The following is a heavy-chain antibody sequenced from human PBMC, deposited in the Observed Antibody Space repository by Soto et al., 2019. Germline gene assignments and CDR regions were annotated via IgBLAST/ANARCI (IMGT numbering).Heavy chain of an antibody. V-gene: IGHV1-18*01. D-gene: IGHD4-17*01. CDR3: ARGNYGDHFDY. CDR1: GYTFTGYG. CDR2: ISAYNGNT. Sequence: QVQLEQSGAEVKKPGASVKVPCKAYGYTFTGYGISWVRQAHGLGLEWMGWISAYNGNTNYAQKLQGRVTMTTDTSTSTAYMELRSLRSDDTAVYYCARGNYGDHFDYWGQGTLVTVSS. J-gene: IGHJ4*02.